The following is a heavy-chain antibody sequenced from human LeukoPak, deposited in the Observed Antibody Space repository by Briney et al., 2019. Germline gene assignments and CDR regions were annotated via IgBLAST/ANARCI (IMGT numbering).Heavy chain of an antibody. CDR2: ISSSSSTI. CDR3: ASSRVVVTAPPVFDY. Sequence: PGGSLRLSCAASGFTFSSYSMNWVRQAPGKGLEWVSYISSSSSTIYYADSVKGRFTISRDNAKNSLYLQMNSLRAEDTAVYYCASSRVVVTAPPVFDYWGQGTLVTVSS. V-gene: IGHV3-48*04. CDR1: GFTFSSYS. D-gene: IGHD2-21*02. J-gene: IGHJ4*02.